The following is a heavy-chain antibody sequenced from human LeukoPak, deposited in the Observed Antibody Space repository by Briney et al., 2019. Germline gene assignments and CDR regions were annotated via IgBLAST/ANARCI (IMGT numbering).Heavy chain of an antibody. D-gene: IGHD6-13*01. CDR2: IKQDGSEK. V-gene: IGHV3-7*01. J-gene: IGHJ6*03. CDR3: ARARDSSSWYFQYYYYYMDV. Sequence: GGSLRLSCAASRFTFSNYWMSWVRQAPGKGLEWEANIKQDGSEKYYVDSVKGRFTISRDNAKNSLYLQMNSLRAEDTAVYYCARARDSSSWYFQYYYYYMDVWGKGTTVTVSS. CDR1: RFTFSNYW.